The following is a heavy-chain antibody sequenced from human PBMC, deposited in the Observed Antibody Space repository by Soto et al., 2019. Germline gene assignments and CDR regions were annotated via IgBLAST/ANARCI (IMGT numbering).Heavy chain of an antibody. CDR2: INPSGGST. V-gene: IGHV1-46*01. D-gene: IGHD3-22*01. CDR3: ARDGAYYYDSSGYYPLGYYGMDV. J-gene: IGHJ6*02. CDR1: GYTFTSYY. Sequence: ASVKVSCKASGYTFTSYYMHWVRQAPGQGLEWMGIINPSGGSTSYAQRFQGRVTMTRDTSTSTVYMELSSLRSEDTAVYYCARDGAYYYDSSGYYPLGYYGMDVWGQGTTVTVSS.